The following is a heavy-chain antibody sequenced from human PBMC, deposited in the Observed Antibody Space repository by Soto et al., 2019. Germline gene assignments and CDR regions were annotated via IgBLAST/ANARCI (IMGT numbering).Heavy chain of an antibody. CDR1: GYTFINYG. Sequence: QVQLVQSGAEVKKPGASVKVSCKASGYTFINYGITWVRQAPGQGLEWMGWISDYNGNTYYGKKFQGRVTMTTDTSTRTAYMERKSLRSDDTAVYYCAREGYYSGSGTYSPPRYYGMDVWGQGTTVTVSS. CDR2: ISDYNGNT. D-gene: IGHD3-10*01. V-gene: IGHV1-18*01. J-gene: IGHJ6*02. CDR3: AREGYYSGSGTYSPPRYYGMDV.